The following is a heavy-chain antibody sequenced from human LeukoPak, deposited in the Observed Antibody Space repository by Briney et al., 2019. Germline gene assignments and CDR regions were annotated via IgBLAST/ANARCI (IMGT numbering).Heavy chain of an antibody. D-gene: IGHD2-2*03. J-gene: IGHJ4*02. CDR1: GYTFTSYG. Sequence: ASVKVSCKASGYTFTSYGISWVRQAPGQGLEWMGWISAYNGNTNYAQKLQGRVTMTTDTSTSTAYMELRSLRSDDTAVYYCATLGYCTSTSCSLVHWGQGTLVTVSS. V-gene: IGHV1-18*01. CDR2: ISAYNGNT. CDR3: ATLGYCTSTSCSLVH.